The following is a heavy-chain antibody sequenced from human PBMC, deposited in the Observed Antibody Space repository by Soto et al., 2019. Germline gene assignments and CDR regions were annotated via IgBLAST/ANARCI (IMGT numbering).Heavy chain of an antibody. V-gene: IGHV1-24*01. CDR3: ATRPIYSVSGVYYFDH. J-gene: IGHJ4*02. Sequence: QVQLVQSGAEVKKPGASVKVSCKISGYTLTELSMHWVRQAPGKGLEWLGVFDPEDGETIYALNFQGRVTMTDDTSTDTAYMELSSLRSEDTAVYYCATRPIYSVSGVYYFDHWGQGTLVTVYS. D-gene: IGHD3-10*01. CDR1: GYTLTELS. CDR2: FDPEDGET.